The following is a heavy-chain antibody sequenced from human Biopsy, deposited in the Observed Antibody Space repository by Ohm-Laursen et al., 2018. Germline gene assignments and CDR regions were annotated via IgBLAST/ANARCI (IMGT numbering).Heavy chain of an antibody. D-gene: IGHD3-22*01. CDR3: ARDRGYYSDRTVPGYFDL. J-gene: IGHJ2*01. V-gene: IGHV4-59*01. CDR1: GDSISSYY. Sequence: PGTLSLTCTVSGDSISSYYWSWIRQPPGKGLEWIGYVYYTGSTDYNPSLQSRVTISVDTSKNHFSLRLRSVTPADTAIYYCARDRGYYSDRTVPGYFDLWGRGTLVTVSS. CDR2: VYYTGST.